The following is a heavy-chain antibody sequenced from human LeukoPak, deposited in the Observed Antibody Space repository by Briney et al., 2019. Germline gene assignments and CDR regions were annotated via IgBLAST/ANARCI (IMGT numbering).Heavy chain of an antibody. CDR3: ARANYYGSGKKDLDY. CDR2: ISAYNGNT. Sequence: VASVKVSCKASGYTFTSYDIIWVRQAPGQGLEWMGWISAYNGNTNYAQKLQGRVTMTTDSSTSTVYMELRSLRSDDTAVYYCARANYYGSGKKDLDYWGQGTLVTVSS. J-gene: IGHJ4*02. CDR1: GYTFTSYD. D-gene: IGHD3-10*01. V-gene: IGHV1-18*01.